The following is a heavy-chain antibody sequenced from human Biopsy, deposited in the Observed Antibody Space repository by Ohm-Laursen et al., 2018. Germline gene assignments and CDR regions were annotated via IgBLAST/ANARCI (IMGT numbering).Heavy chain of an antibody. CDR1: GGTFSNYG. D-gene: IGHD3-9*01. CDR3: ATKLTGYFHH. J-gene: IGHJ1*01. V-gene: IGHV1-69*06. Sequence: SSVKVSCKASGGTFSNYGVHWVRQAPGQGLEWLGGNIPILGTGNYAQKFQDRVTVAADTSTSTATMELRSLRSDDTAVYYCATKLTGYFHHWGQGTLVIVSP. CDR2: NIPILGTG.